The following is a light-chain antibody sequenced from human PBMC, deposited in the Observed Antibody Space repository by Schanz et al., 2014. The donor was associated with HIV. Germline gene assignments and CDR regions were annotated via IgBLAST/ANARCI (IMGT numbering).Light chain of an antibody. CDR3: LQHNSYPRT. CDR2: AAS. J-gene: IGKJ1*01. V-gene: IGKV1-27*01. CDR1: QGVSTW. Sequence: DIQMTQSPSAVSASVGDRVTITCRASQGVSTWVAWYQQKPGKAPKLLIYAASTLQSGVPSRFSGSGSGTDFTLTISSLQPEDVATYYCLQHNSYPRTFGQGTKVEIK.